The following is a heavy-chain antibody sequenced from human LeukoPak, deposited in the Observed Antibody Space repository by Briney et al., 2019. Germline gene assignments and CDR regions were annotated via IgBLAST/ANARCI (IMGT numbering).Heavy chain of an antibody. J-gene: IGHJ4*02. CDR2: IYYSGTT. D-gene: IGHD1-26*01. CDR3: ARHGGSYFYY. CDR1: GGSISSYY. V-gene: IGHV4-59*08. Sequence: PSETLSLTCTVSGGSISSYYWSWIRQAPGKGLEWIGYIYYSGTTNYNPSLMGRVSISVDTSKNQFSLRLSSVAAADTAVYYCARHGGSYFYYWGQGTLVTVSS.